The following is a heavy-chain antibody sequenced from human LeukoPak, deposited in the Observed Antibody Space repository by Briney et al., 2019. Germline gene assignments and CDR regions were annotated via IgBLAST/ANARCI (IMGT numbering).Heavy chain of an antibody. CDR3: ARGAGYSSGWNWFDP. D-gene: IGHD6-19*01. J-gene: IGHJ5*02. CDR1: GGSFSGYY. V-gene: IGHV4-34*01. Sequence: SETLSLTCAVYGGSFSGYYWSWIRQPPGKGLEWIGEINHSGSTYYNPSLKSRVTISVDTSKNQFSLKLSSVTAADTAVYYCARGAGYSSGWNWFDPWGQGTLVTVSS. CDR2: INHSGST.